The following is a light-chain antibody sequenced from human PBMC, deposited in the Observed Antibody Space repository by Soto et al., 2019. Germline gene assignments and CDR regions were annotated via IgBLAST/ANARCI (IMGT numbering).Light chain of an antibody. CDR3: QQYHSYPVT. Sequence: DIQMTQSPSSLSASVGDTVTITCRASQGIANFLGWFQQKPGKAPKSLISGASSLQSGVTSKFSGSGSETDFTLTISSLQPEDSATYYCQQYHSYPVTFGGGTKVEIK. CDR2: GAS. V-gene: IGKV1-16*02. J-gene: IGKJ4*01. CDR1: QGIANF.